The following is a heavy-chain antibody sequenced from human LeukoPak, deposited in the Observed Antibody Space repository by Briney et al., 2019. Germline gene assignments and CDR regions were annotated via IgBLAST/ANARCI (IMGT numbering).Heavy chain of an antibody. CDR2: ISYDGSNK. Sequence: GGSLRLSCAASGFTFSSYAMHWVRQAPGKGLEWVAVISYDGSNKYYADSVKGRFTISRDNSKNTLYLQINSLRAEDTAVYYCARDRAADYWGQGTLVTVSS. CDR1: GFTFSSYA. J-gene: IGHJ4*02. D-gene: IGHD2-15*01. CDR3: ARDRAADY. V-gene: IGHV3-30*01.